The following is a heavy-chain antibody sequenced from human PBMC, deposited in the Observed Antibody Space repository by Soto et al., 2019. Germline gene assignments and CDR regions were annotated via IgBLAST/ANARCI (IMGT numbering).Heavy chain of an antibody. D-gene: IGHD3-9*01. J-gene: IGHJ4*02. CDR2: IYAGDAQS. V-gene: IGHV5-51*01. CDR3: ARLVSDYDVFNGYHDYLDD. Sequence: GESLKISCKASGYRFTSYWVVWVRQKPGRGLEWMGLIYAGDAQSKYSPSFEGQVTFSVDKSNSTAHLQWTSLKVSDTAMYFCARLVSDYDVFNGYHDYLDDWGQGTVVTVSS. CDR1: GYRFTSYW.